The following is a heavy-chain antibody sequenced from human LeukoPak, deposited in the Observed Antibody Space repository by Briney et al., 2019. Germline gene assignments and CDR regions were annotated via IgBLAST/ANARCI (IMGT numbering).Heavy chain of an antibody. V-gene: IGHV3-7*01. CDR3: ALTPDYYGSGSFDY. Sequence: GGSLRLSCAASGFTSSRYWMSWVRQAPGKGLEWVADIKEDGSEKYYVDSVKGRFTISRDNAKNSLFLQMISLRAEDTAVYYCALTPDYYGSGSFDYWGQGTLVTVSS. CDR2: IKEDGSEK. J-gene: IGHJ4*02. CDR1: GFTSSRYW. D-gene: IGHD3-10*01.